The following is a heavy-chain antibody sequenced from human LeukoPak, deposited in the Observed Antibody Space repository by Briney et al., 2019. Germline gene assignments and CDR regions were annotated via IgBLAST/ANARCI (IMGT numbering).Heavy chain of an antibody. Sequence: GGSLRLSCAASGFTFSSYAMSWVRQAPGKRLEWVSAISGSGGSAYYADSVKGRFTICRDNSKNTLYLQMNSLRAEDTAVYYCAKGGYSSSPGWFDPWGQGTLVTVSS. CDR2: ISGSGGSA. CDR3: AKGGYSSSPGWFDP. D-gene: IGHD6-13*01. CDR1: GFTFSSYA. V-gene: IGHV3-23*01. J-gene: IGHJ5*02.